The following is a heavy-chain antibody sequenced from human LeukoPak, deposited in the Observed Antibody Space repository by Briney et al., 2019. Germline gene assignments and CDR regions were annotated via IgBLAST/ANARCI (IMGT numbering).Heavy chain of an antibody. CDR3: AKDRTVGASYWYFDL. CDR1: GFSFGSYA. J-gene: IGHJ2*01. Sequence: TGGSLRLSCGASGFSFGSYAMSWVRQAPGKGPEWVSGISDSGGATHYADSVKGRFTVSRDDSKNTLYLQMNSLRAEDTAVYYCAKDRTVGASYWYFDLWGRGTLVTVSS. V-gene: IGHV3-23*01. D-gene: IGHD1-26*01. CDR2: ISDSGGAT.